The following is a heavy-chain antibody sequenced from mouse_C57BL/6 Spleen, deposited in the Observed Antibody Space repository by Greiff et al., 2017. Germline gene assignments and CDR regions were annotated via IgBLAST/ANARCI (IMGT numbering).Heavy chain of an antibody. D-gene: IGHD2-4*01. CDR2: IYPGDGDT. J-gene: IGHJ4*01. V-gene: IGHV1-82*01. CDR3: ARTLYDYDPYYYAMDY. Sequence: QVHVKQSGPELVKPGASVKISCKASGYAFSSSWMNWVKQRPGKGLEWIGRIYPGDGDTNYNGKFKGKATLTADKSSSTAYMQLSSLTSEDSAVYFCARTLYDYDPYYYAMDYWGQGTSVTVSS. CDR1: GYAFSSSW.